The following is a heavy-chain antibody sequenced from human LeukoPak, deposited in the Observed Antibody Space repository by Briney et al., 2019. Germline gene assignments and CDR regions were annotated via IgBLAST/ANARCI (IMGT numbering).Heavy chain of an antibody. Sequence: PSETLSLTCTVSGDSISRSNFYGGWIRQPPGKGLEWVGSVHYSWSTYYNPSLKSRVTISVDTSKNQFSLKLTSVTAADTAVYYCARPTYYDNSGYYYWGQGTLVTVSS. CDR2: VHYSWST. V-gene: IGHV4-39*01. J-gene: IGHJ4*02. D-gene: IGHD3-22*01. CDR3: ARPTYYDNSGYYY. CDR1: GDSISRSNFY.